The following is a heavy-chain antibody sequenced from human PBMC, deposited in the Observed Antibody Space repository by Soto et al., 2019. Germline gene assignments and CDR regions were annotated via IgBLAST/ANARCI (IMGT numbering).Heavy chain of an antibody. V-gene: IGHV4-34*01. CDR1: GGSFSGYY. CDR3: ARGSRIWFRGYFDY. CDR2: INHSGST. J-gene: IGHJ4*02. Sequence: QVQLQQWGAGLLKPSETLSLTCAVYGGSFSGYYWSWIRQPPGKGLEWIGEINHSGSTNYNPSLKSRVTISVDTSKNQFSLKLSSVTAADTAVYYCARGSRIWFRGYFDYWGQGTLVTVSS. D-gene: IGHD3-10*01.